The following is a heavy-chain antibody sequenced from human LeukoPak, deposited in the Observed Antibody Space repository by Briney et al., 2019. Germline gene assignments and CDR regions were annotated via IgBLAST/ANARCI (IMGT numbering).Heavy chain of an antibody. D-gene: IGHD2-15*01. J-gene: IGHJ3*02. CDR3: ARNALVLGGALGAFDI. V-gene: IGHV4-30-4*01. CDR1: GGSISSGDYY. Sequence: SETLSLTCTVSGGSISSGDYYWSWIRQPPGKGLEWIGYIYYSGSTYYNPSLKSRVTISVDTSKNQFSLKLSSVTAADTAVYYCARNALVLGGALGAFDIWGQGTMVTVSS. CDR2: IYYSGST.